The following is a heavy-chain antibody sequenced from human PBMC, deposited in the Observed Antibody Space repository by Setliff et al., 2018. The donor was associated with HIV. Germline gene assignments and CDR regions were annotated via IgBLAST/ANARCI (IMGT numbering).Heavy chain of an antibody. V-gene: IGHV3-21*01. CDR3: ARDPPWNYDSSGYPYYFDY. CDR1: GFTFISYS. J-gene: IGHJ4*02. D-gene: IGHD3-22*01. Sequence: GESLKISCAASGFTFISYSMNWVRQAPGKGLEWVSFISPSGTYIHYADSLKGRFTISRDNAKNSLYLQMNSLRAEDTAVYYCARDPPWNYDSSGYPYYFDYWGQGTLVTVSS. CDR2: ISPSGTYI.